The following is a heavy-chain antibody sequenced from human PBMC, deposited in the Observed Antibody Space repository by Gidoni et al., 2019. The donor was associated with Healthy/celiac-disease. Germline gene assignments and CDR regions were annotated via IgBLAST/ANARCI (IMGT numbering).Heavy chain of an antibody. Sequence: QVQLVQSGAEVKKPGASVKVSCKASGYTFTSYDINWVRQATGQGLEWMGWMNPNSGNTGYAQKFQGRVTMTRNTSISTAYMELSSLRSEDTAVYYCARVWQLELYNWFDPWGQGTLVTVSS. CDR2: MNPNSGNT. V-gene: IGHV1-8*01. CDR3: ARVWQLELYNWFDP. D-gene: IGHD1-7*01. CDR1: GYTFTSYD. J-gene: IGHJ5*02.